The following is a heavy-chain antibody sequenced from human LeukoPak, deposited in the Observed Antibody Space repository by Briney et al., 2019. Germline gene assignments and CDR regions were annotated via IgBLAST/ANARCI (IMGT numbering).Heavy chain of an antibody. CDR3: AREGRSGSYLGRFDP. Sequence: GGSLRLSCAASGFTFSSYGIHWVRQAPGKGLEWVAVIWYDGSNKYYADSVKGRFTISRDNSKNTLYLQMNSLRAEDTAVYYCAREGRSGSYLGRFDPWGQGTLVTVSS. CDR1: GFTFSSYG. CDR2: IWYDGSNK. D-gene: IGHD1-26*01. V-gene: IGHV3-33*01. J-gene: IGHJ5*02.